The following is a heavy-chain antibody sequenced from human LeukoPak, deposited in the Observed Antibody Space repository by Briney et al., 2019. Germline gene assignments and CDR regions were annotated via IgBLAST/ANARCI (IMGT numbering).Heavy chain of an antibody. CDR3: ARDRPGNYYFQS. CDR2: IKKDGSEK. CDR1: GFSFSHSW. Sequence: PGGSLRLSCAASGFSFSHSWMSWVRQAPGKGLEWVANIKKDGSEKIYGDSVKGRLTISRDNAKSSLFLQLNNLRDEDTAVYFCARDRPGNYYFQSWGQGALVIVSS. V-gene: IGHV3-7*01. J-gene: IGHJ4*02.